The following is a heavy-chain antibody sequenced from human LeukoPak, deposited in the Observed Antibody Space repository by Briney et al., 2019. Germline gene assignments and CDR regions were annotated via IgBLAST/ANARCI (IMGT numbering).Heavy chain of an antibody. CDR2: ISGSGGST. D-gene: IGHD3-22*01. Sequence: PGGSLRLSCAVSGFTFSDYAMSWVRQAPGKGLEWVSAISGSGGSTYYADSVKGRFTISRDNSKNTLYLQMNSLRAEDTAVYYCAKVTSGRGYYRQNDYWGQGTLVTVSS. V-gene: IGHV3-23*01. CDR3: AKVTSGRGYYRQNDY. J-gene: IGHJ4*02. CDR1: GFTFSDYA.